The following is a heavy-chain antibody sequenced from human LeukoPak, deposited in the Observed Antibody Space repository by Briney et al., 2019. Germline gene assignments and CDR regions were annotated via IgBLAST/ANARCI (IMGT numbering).Heavy chain of an antibody. V-gene: IGHV3-7*01. D-gene: IGHD3-22*01. CDR1: GFTFSSYW. CDR2: IKQDGSEK. CDR3: ARERSYYYDSSGYT. J-gene: IGHJ5*02. Sequence: GGSLRRSCAASGFTFSSYWMSWVRQAPGKGLEWVANIKQDGSEKYYVDSVKGRFTISRDNAKNSLYLQMNSLRAEDTAVYYCARERSYYYDSSGYTWGQGTLVTVSS.